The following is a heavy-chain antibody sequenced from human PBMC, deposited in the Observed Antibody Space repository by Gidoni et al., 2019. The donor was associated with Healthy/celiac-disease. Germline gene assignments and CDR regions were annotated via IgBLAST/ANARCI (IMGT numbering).Heavy chain of an antibody. V-gene: IGHV3-73*02. D-gene: IGHD2-15*01. CDR3: TYCSGGSCYWGYFDY. Sequence: EVQLVESGGGLVQPGGSLKLSCAASGFTFSGSAMHWVRQASGKGLEWVGRIRSKANSYATAYAASEKGRFTISRDDSKNTAYLQMNSLKTEDTAVYYCTYCSGGSCYWGYFDYWGQGTLVTVSS. J-gene: IGHJ4*02. CDR2: IRSKANSYAT. CDR1: GFTFSGSA.